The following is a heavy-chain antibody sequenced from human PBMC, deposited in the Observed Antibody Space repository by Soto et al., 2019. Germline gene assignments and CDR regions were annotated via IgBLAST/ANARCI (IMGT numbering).Heavy chain of an antibody. Sequence: PSETLSLTCTVSGGSISSSSYYWGWIRQPPGKGLEWIGSIYYSGSTYYNPSLKSRVTISVDTSKNQFSLKLSSVTAADTAVYYCVSNYDFWSGYPPTTGGMDVWGQGTTVTVSS. CDR1: GGSISSSSYY. J-gene: IGHJ6*02. CDR3: VSNYDFWSGYPPTTGGMDV. D-gene: IGHD3-3*01. V-gene: IGHV4-39*01. CDR2: IYYSGST.